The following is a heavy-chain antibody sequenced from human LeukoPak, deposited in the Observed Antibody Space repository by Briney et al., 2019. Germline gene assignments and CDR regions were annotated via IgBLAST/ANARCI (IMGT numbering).Heavy chain of an antibody. V-gene: IGHV3-66*01. D-gene: IGHD3-9*01. CDR3: ARDLTGPFDY. CDR2: IYSGGST. Sequence: GESLRLSCAASGFTVSSNYMSWVRQAPGKGLEWVSVIYSGGSTYYADSVKGRFTISRDNSKNTLYLQMNSLRAEDTAVYYCARDLTGPFDYWGQGTLVTVSS. CDR1: GFTVSSNY. J-gene: IGHJ4*02.